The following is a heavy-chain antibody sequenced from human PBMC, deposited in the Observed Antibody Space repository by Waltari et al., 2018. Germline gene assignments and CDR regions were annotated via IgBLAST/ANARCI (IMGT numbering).Heavy chain of an antibody. CDR3: ARVTASGWYGELYYYYGMDV. CDR1: GGSFSGYY. CDR2: INHSGST. V-gene: IGHV4-34*01. J-gene: IGHJ6*02. D-gene: IGHD6-19*01. Sequence: QVQLQQWGAGLLKPSETLSLTCAVYGGSFSGYYWSWIRQPHGKGLDWIGEINHSGSTNYNPSIKSRFTISVDTSKNHFSLKLSSVTAADTAVYYCARVTASGWYGELYYYYGMDVWGQGTTVTVSS.